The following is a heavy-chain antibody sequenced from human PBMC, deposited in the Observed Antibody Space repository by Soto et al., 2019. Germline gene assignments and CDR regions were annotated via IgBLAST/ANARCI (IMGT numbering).Heavy chain of an antibody. CDR1: GFTFSNYG. V-gene: IGHV3-33*01. CDR2: IWPDGNNK. D-gene: IGHD1-26*01. CDR3: ARAGIVATTQLGWFDP. J-gene: IGHJ5*02. Sequence: QVQLVESGGGVVQPGRSLRLSCAASGFTFSNYGIHWVRQAPGKGLEWVAVIWPDGNNKYYPDSVKGRFTISRDNFMNTLYLQMNNLRAEDTAVYYCARAGIVATTQLGWFDPWGQGTLVTVSS.